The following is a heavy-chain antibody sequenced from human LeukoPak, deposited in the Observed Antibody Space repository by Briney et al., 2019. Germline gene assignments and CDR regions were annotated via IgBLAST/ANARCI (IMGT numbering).Heavy chain of an antibody. D-gene: IGHD2-15*01. CDR1: GGSISSSSYY. V-gene: IGHV4-39*07. CDR2: ISYSGST. CDR3: ARGYCSVGSCYSYYYYSYMDV. Sequence: PSETLSLTCTVSGGSISSSSYYWGWIRQPPGKGLEWIGSISYSGSTYYNPSLKSRVTISVDTSKKQFSLKLSSVTAADTAVYYCARGYCSVGSCYSYYYYSYMDVWGKGTTVTVSS. J-gene: IGHJ6*03.